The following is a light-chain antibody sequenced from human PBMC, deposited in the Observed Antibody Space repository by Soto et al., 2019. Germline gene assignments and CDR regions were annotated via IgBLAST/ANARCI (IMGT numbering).Light chain of an antibody. CDR2: DAS. CDR3: QQYNNWPPWT. CDR1: QSVSNS. J-gene: IGKJ1*01. V-gene: IGKV3-15*01. Sequence: ILMTQSPATLSVSPGERATLSCRASQSVSNSLAWYQQKPGQAPRLLIYDASTRATGIPARFSGSGSGTEFTLTISGLQSEYFAVYYCQQYNNWPPWTFGQGTKVEIK.